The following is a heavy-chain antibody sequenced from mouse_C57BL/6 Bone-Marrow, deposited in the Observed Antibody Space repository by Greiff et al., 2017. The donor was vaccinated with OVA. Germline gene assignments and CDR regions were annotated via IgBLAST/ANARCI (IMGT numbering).Heavy chain of an antibody. D-gene: IGHD2-3*01. V-gene: IGHV1-15*01. CDR3: TRRGGYYSYAMDY. Sequence: QVQLKQSGAELVRPGASVTLSCKASGYTFTDYEMHWVKQTPVHGLEWIGAIDPETGGTAYNQKFKGKAILTADKSSSTAYMELRSLTSEDSAVYYCTRRGGYYSYAMDYWGQGTSVTVSS. CDR2: IDPETGGT. J-gene: IGHJ4*01. CDR1: GYTFTDYE.